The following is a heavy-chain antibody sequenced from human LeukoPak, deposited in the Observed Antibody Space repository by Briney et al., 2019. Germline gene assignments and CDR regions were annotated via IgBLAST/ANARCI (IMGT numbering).Heavy chain of an antibody. V-gene: IGHV3-21*01. CDR3: AKGGGRYCSGGSCYYKAFDI. J-gene: IGHJ3*02. CDR2: ISSSSSYI. CDR1: GFTFSSYS. Sequence: GGSLRLSCAASGFTFSSYSMNWVRQAPGKGLEWVSSISSSSSYIYYADSVKGRFTISRDNSKNTLYLQMNSLRAEDTAVYYCAKGGGRYCSGGSCYYKAFDIWGQGTMVTVSS. D-gene: IGHD2-15*01.